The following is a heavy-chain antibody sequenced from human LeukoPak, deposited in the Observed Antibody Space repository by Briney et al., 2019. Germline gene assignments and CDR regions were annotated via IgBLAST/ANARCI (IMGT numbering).Heavy chain of an antibody. D-gene: IGHD1-26*01. CDR3: ARGIVGATSNYFDY. J-gene: IGHJ4*02. CDR1: GFTFSSYW. V-gene: IGHV3-74*01. Sequence: GGSLRLSCAASGFTFSSYWMHWVRQAPGKGLVWVSHISSDGSTTSYADSVKGRFTISRDNSKNTLYLQMNSLRAEDTAVYYRARGIVGATSNYFDYWGQGTLVTVSS. CDR2: ISSDGSTT.